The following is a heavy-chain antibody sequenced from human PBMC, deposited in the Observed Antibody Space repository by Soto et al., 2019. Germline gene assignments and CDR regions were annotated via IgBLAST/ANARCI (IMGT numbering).Heavy chain of an antibody. CDR3: ARSGYSYGPNPLLY. V-gene: IGHV4-31*03. CDR1: GGSISSGRYY. D-gene: IGHD5-18*01. J-gene: IGHJ4*02. Sequence: SETLSLTCTVSGGSISSGRYYWSWIRQHPGKGLEWIGYIYYSGSTYYNPSLKSRVTISVDTSKNQFSLKLSSVTAADTAVYYCARSGYSYGPNPLLYWGQGTLVTVS. CDR2: IYYSGST.